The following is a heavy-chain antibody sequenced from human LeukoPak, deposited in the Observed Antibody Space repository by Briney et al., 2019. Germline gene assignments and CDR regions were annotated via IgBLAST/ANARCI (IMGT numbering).Heavy chain of an antibody. CDR1: GFTFSSYA. V-gene: IGHV3-23*01. J-gene: IGHJ4*02. CDR3: ARDQPTGYSSGWYYFDY. CDR2: ISGSGGST. D-gene: IGHD6-19*01. Sequence: GESLRLSCAASGFTFSSYAMSWVRQAPGKVLEWVSAISGSGGSTYYADSVKGRFTISRDNSKNTLYLQMNSLRAEDTAVYYCARDQPTGYSSGWYYFDYWGQGTLVTVSS.